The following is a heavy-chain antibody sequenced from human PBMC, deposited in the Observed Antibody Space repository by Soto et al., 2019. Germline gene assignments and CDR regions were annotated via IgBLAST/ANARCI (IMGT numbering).Heavy chain of an antibody. D-gene: IGHD3-10*01. Sequence: SVKVSCKASGGTFDNYAITWVRQAPGQGLEWMAGIIPMLDSANYAEKFQDRVTITADESTSTAYMEVSSLRSEDTAVYYCASDPYNYDSGSDNIDYYAVDVWGRGTTVTVSS. J-gene: IGHJ6*02. CDR1: GGTFDNYA. CDR3: ASDPYNYDSGSDNIDYYAVDV. CDR2: IIPMLDSA. V-gene: IGHV1-69*13.